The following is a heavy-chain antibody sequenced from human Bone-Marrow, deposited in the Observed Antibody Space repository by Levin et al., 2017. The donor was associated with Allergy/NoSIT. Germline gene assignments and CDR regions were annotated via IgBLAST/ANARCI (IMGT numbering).Heavy chain of an antibody. CDR3: ARATDGDYPLNWFEL. Sequence: GGSLRLSCTTSGFNFNTHWMSWVRQSPGKGLEWVADIRHDGGERYYLDSVKGRFTISRDNAKKSVYLEMKFLSPQDTAMYYCARATDGDYPLNWFELWGQGTLVTVSS. J-gene: IGHJ5*02. D-gene: IGHD4/OR15-4a*01. CDR1: GFNFNTHW. V-gene: IGHV3-7*01. CDR2: IRHDGGER.